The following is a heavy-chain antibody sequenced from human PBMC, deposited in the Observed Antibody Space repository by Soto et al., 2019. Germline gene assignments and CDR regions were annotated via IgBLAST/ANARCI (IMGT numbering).Heavy chain of an antibody. J-gene: IGHJ6*02. Sequence: QVRLVESGGGVVQPGRSLRLSCAASGFTFSSYGMHWVRQAPGKGLEWVAVISYDGSNKYYADSVKGRFTISRDNSKNTLYLQMNSLRAEDTAVYYCAKDIIAGHYYYGMDVWGQGTTVTVSS. V-gene: IGHV3-30*18. CDR3: AKDIIAGHYYYGMDV. CDR1: GFTFSSYG. CDR2: ISYDGSNK. D-gene: IGHD6-13*01.